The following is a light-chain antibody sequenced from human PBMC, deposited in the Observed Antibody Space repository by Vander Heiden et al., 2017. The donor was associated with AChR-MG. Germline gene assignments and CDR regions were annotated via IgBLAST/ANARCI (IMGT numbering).Light chain of an antibody. J-gene: IGLJ1*01. CDR3: QSYDNSLSGYV. V-gene: IGLV1-40*01. CDR2: GNS. CDR1: GSTIGAGYA. Sequence: QSVLTQSPSVSGAPGQRVPISCPGSGSTIGAGYALHLYQQHPGTAPKLLIYGNSKRPSGVPDRFSGSKSGTSASLAISGLQAEDEADYYCQSYDNSLSGYVFGTGTKVTVL.